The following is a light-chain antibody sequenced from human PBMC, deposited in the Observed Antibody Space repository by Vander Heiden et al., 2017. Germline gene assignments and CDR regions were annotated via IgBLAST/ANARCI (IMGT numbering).Light chain of an antibody. J-gene: IGKJ1*01. CDR2: KVS. Sequence: DVGLPQSPISLPVTLGPAASITCRTSQRLKDSDGDTYLNWFQQKPGQSPRRLMYKVSNRDSGVPDRFNGSGSGTDFTLKISRVEAEDVGVYYCMQGTRWPGAFGQGTKVEIK. V-gene: IGKV2-30*01. CDR3: MQGTRWPGA. CDR1: QRLKDSDGDTY.